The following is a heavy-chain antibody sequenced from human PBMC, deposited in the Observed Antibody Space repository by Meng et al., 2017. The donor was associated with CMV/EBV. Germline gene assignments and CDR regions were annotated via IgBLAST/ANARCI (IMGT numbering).Heavy chain of an antibody. CDR1: GDSISSYY. J-gene: IGHJ4*02. Sequence: GSLRLSCTVSGDSISSYYWAWIRQPPGKGLEWIGSIYYVGSANYGRSLSGRVTISMGTSKNQFSLKVSPVTTADTAMYYCARDRNRNLDYWGQGTLVTVSS. CDR3: ARDRNRNLDY. CDR2: IYYVGSA. V-gene: IGHV4-59*01.